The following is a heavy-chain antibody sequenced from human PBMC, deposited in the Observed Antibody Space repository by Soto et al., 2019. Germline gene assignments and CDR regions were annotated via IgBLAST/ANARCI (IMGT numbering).Heavy chain of an antibody. CDR2: ISSSGSTI. CDR1: GFTFSDYY. Sequence: GGSLRLSCAASGFTFSDYYMSWIRQAPGKGLEWVSYISSSGSTIYYADSVKGRFTISRDNAKNSLYLQMNSLRAEDTAVYYCARVESGGDCSSTSCPGFFDYWGQGTLVTVSS. D-gene: IGHD2-2*01. J-gene: IGHJ4*02. V-gene: IGHV3-11*01. CDR3: ARVESGGDCSSTSCPGFFDY.